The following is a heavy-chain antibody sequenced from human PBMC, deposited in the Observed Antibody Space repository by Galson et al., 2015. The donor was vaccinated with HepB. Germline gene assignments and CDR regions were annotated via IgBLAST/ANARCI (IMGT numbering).Heavy chain of an antibody. J-gene: IGHJ4*02. CDR3: ARAIRISVGSSWYWYYFDY. Sequence: SVKVSCKASGYTFTSYGISWVRQAPGQGLEWMGWISAYNGNTNYAQKLQGRVTMTTDTSTSTAYTELRSLRSDDTAVYYCARAIRISVGSSWYWYYFDYWGQGTLVTVSS. V-gene: IGHV1-18*01. D-gene: IGHD6-13*01. CDR2: ISAYNGNT. CDR1: GYTFTSYG.